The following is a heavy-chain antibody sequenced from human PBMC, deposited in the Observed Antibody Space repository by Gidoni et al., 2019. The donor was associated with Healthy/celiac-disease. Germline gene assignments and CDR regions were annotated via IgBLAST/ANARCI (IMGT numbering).Heavy chain of an antibody. Sequence: EVQLVESGGGLVKPGGSLRLSCPASGFPFSSYSMNWVRQAPGKGLEWVSSISSSSSYIYYEDSVKGRLTISRDKAKNSMYLQMNSLRAEDTAVYYCARSIAAAGRRRDAFDIWGQGTMVTVSS. J-gene: IGHJ3*02. CDR2: ISSSSSYI. V-gene: IGHV3-21*01. D-gene: IGHD6-13*01. CDR1: GFPFSSYS. CDR3: ARSIAAAGRRRDAFDI.